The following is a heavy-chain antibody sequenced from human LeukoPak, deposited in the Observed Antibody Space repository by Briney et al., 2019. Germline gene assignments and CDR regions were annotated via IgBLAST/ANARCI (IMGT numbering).Heavy chain of an antibody. CDR1: GFTFSSYW. D-gene: IGHD6-13*01. CDR3: ARDHLVSWYPDYYFDY. J-gene: IGHJ4*02. V-gene: IGHV3-74*01. Sequence: GGSLRLSCAASGFTFSSYWMHWVRQAPGKGLVWVSRINSDESSTSYADSVKGRFTISRDNAKNTLYLQMNSLRAEDTAVYYCARDHLVSWYPDYYFDYWGQGTLVTVSS. CDR2: INSDESST.